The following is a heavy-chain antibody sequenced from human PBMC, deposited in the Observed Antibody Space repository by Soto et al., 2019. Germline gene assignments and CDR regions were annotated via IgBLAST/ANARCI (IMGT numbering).Heavy chain of an antibody. D-gene: IGHD2-15*01. V-gene: IGHV3-74*01. CDR1: GFSFSSYW. CDR2: IKSDGTRR. CDR3: GTSEEMAATILN. Sequence: PGGSLRLSCAASGFSFSSYWMHWVRQVPGKGLVWVSRIKSDGTRRDYAESVKGRFTISRDNAKNTLYLRMISLRVEDTAVYYCGTSEEMAATILNWGQGPLVTVSS. J-gene: IGHJ4*02.